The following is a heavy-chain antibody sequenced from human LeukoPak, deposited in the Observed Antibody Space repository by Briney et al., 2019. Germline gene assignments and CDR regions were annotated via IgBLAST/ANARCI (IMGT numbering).Heavy chain of an antibody. J-gene: IGHJ4*02. Sequence: PGGSLRLSCAASGFTFSSYSMNWVRQAPGKGLEWVSSISSSSSYIYYADSVKGRFTISRDNAKNSLYLQMNSLRAEDTAVYYCARGLVDSSSLDYWGQGTLVTVSS. CDR3: ARGLVDSSSLDY. CDR2: ISSSSSYI. V-gene: IGHV3-21*01. CDR1: GFTFSSYS. D-gene: IGHD6-13*01.